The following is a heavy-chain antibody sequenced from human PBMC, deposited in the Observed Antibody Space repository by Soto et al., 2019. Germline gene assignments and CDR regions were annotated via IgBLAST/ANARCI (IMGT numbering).Heavy chain of an antibody. Sequence: SETLSLTCTVSGSAISSSSYYWGWIRQPPGKGLEWIGSIYYSGSTYYNPSLKSRVTISVDTSKNQFSLKLSSVTAADTAVYYCARLTTLPNYDFWSDYPYYFDYWGQGTLVTVSS. J-gene: IGHJ4*02. CDR3: ARLTTLPNYDFWSDYPYYFDY. D-gene: IGHD3-3*01. CDR1: GSAISSSSYY. V-gene: IGHV4-39*01. CDR2: IYYSGST.